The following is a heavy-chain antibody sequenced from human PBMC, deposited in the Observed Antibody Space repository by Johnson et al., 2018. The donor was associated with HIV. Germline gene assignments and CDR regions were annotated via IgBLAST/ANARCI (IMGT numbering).Heavy chain of an antibody. CDR3: ARDRGSMIVVGSAFDI. Sequence: VQLVESGGGLVQPGGSLRLSCATSGFTFSSYWMSWVRQAPGKGLEWVANVKQDGSEKYYVDSVKGRFTISRDNSKKTVYLQMNSLRAEDTAVYYCARDRGSMIVVGSAFDIWGQGTMVTVSS. CDR2: VKQDGSEK. D-gene: IGHD3-22*01. CDR1: GFTFSSYW. J-gene: IGHJ3*02. V-gene: IGHV3-7*01.